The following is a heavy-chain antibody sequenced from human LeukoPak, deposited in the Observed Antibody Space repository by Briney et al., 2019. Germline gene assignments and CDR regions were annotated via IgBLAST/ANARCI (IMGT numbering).Heavy chain of an antibody. CDR3: ARSVGASYYYYYMDV. J-gene: IGHJ6*03. CDR1: GYSFTSYW. CDR2: IYPGDSDT. D-gene: IGHD4/OR15-4a*01. Sequence: GESLQISCKGSGYSFTSYWIGWVRQMPGKGLEWMGIIYPGDSDTRYSPSSQGQVTISADKSISTAYLQWSSLKASDTAMYYCARSVGASYYYYYMDVWGKGTTVTVSS. V-gene: IGHV5-51*01.